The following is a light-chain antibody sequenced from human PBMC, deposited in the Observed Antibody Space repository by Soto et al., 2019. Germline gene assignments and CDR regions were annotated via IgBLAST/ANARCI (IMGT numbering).Light chain of an antibody. CDR1: ENVRTF. Sequence: EVGLTQSPATLSLSPGERATLSCRASENVRTFVDWYQQKPGQAPRLLIYGASNRATGIPARFSGSGSGTDFTLTISNLEPEDFAVYYGQQHSHWPPWTFGQGTRVEIQ. J-gene: IGKJ1*01. CDR3: QQHSHWPPWT. CDR2: GAS. V-gene: IGKV3-11*01.